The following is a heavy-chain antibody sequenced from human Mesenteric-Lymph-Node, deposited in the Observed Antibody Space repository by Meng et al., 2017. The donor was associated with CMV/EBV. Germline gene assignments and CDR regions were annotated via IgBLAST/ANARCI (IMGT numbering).Heavy chain of an antibody. V-gene: IGHV3-48*04. J-gene: IGHJ6*02. CDR3: ARENTIFGVGYGMDV. CDR1: GFTFSSYA. D-gene: IGHD3-3*01. Sequence: GGSLRLSCAASGFTFSSYAMSWVRQAPGKGLEWVSNIRSSGNTGHYADSVKGRFTISRDNAKNSLYLQMNSLSADDTAAYYCARENTIFGVGYGMDVWGQGTTVTVSS. CDR2: IRSSGNTG.